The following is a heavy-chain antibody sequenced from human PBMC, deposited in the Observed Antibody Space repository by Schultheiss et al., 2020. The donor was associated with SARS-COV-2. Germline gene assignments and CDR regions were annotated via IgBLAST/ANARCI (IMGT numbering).Heavy chain of an antibody. V-gene: IGHV3-23*01. D-gene: IGHD3-3*01. Sequence: GGSLRLSCAASGFTFSSYAMSWVRQAPGKGLEWVSAISGSGGSTYYADSVKGRFTISRDNSKNTLYLQMNSLRAEDTAVYYCARDRLFLEWLLLEDYGMDVWGQGTTVTVSS. CDR1: GFTFSSYA. CDR2: ISGSGGST. J-gene: IGHJ6*02. CDR3: ARDRLFLEWLLLEDYGMDV.